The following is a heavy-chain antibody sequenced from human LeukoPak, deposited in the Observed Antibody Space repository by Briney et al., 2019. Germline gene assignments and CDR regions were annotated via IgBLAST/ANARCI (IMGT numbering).Heavy chain of an antibody. Sequence: GGSLRLSCAASGFTFSNAWMSWVRQAPGKGLEWVGRIKSKTDGGTTDYAAPVKGRFTISRDDSKNTLYLQMNSLKTEDTAVYYCTSDYYDSSSFDYWGQGTLVTVSS. J-gene: IGHJ4*02. CDR1: GFTFSNAW. V-gene: IGHV3-15*01. D-gene: IGHD3-22*01. CDR3: TSDYYDSSSFDY. CDR2: IKSKTDGGTT.